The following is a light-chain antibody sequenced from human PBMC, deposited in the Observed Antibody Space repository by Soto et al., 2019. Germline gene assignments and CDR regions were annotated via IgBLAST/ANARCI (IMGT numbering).Light chain of an antibody. CDR2: EVS. Sequence: QSALTQPASVSGSPGQSITISCTGTSSNVGNYKYVSWYQQHPGKAPKLMIYEVSNRPSGVSNRSSGSKSGNAASLTISGLQDEEETDYCCFSDTSSGTDVFGTGTKLTVL. CDR3: FSDTSSGTDV. J-gene: IGLJ1*01. CDR1: SSNVGNYKY. V-gene: IGLV2-14*01.